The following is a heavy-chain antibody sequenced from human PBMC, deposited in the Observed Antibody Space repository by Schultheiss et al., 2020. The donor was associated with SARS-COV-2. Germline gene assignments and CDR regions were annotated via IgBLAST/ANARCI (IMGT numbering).Heavy chain of an antibody. V-gene: IGHV4-4*07. CDR3: ASTSDIVVAVATT. CDR1: GGSISSYY. J-gene: IGHJ1*01. CDR2: IYTSGST. Sequence: SETLSLTCTVSGGSISSYYWTWIRQPPGRGLEWIGRIYTSGSTNYNPSLKSRLTMSVDASKIQFSLRLSSVTAADTALYYCASTSDIVVAVATTWGRGTLVTGSS. D-gene: IGHD2-15*01.